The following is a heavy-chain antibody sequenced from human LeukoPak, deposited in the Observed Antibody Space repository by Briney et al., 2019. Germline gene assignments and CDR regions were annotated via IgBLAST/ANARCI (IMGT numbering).Heavy chain of an antibody. V-gene: IGHV4-31*03. D-gene: IGHD3-22*01. Sequence: SETLSLTCTVSGGSISSGGYYWSWIRQHPGKGLEWIGYIYYSGSTYYNPSLKSRVAISVDTSKNQFSLKLSSVTAADTAVYYCARGLSGYYSDWFDPWGQGTLVTVSS. CDR1: GGSISSGGYY. CDR3: ARGLSGYYSDWFDP. CDR2: IYYSGST. J-gene: IGHJ5*02.